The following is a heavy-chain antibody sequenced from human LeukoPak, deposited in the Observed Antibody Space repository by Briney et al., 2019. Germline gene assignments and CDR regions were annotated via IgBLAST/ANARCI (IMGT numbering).Heavy chain of an antibody. J-gene: IGHJ4*02. D-gene: IGHD4-17*01. CDR2: FYHGGST. Sequence: PSETLSLTCTVSGYSISTGYYWDWIRQPPGKGLEWIGTFYHGGSTYYNPSLKSRVTISVDTSKNQFSLNLTSVTAADPAVYYCARASHYYGDYSHFDYWAQGTLV. CDR3: ARASHYYGDYSHFDY. CDR1: GYSISTGYY. V-gene: IGHV4-38-2*02.